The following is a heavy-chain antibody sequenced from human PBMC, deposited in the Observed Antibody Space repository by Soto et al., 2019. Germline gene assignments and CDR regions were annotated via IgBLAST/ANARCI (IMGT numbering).Heavy chain of an antibody. D-gene: IGHD2-8*01. V-gene: IGHV3-23*01. J-gene: IGHJ6*02. CDR3: AKTRGAMIYAISVYGMDV. CDR2: ISGSADST. CDR1: GFTFSSFA. Sequence: GGSLRLSCAASGFTFSSFALNWARQAPGKGLEWVSIISGSADSTFYADSVKGRFTISRDNSKNMLYLQINSLRAEDTAVYYCAKTRGAMIYAISVYGMDVWGQGTTVTVSS.